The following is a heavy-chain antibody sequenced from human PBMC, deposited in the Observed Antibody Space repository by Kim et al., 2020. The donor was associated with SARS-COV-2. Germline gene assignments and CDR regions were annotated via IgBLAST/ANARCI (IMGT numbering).Heavy chain of an antibody. CDR1: GFTFSSYG. D-gene: IGHD3-16*02. CDR2: ISYDGSNK. Sequence: GGSLRLSCAASGFTFSSYGMHWVRQAPGKGLEWVAVISYDGSNKYYADAVKGRFTISRDNSKNKLYLQMNSLRAEGTAVYYCAKGVIPYSYYELDYWRQGPLVTLSA. V-gene: IGHV3-30*18. J-gene: IGHJ4*02. CDR3: AKGVIPYSYYELDY.